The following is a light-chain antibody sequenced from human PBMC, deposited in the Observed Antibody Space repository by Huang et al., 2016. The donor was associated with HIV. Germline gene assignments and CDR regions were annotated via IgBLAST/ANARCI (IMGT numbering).Light chain of an antibody. CDR1: QSLLHSDGKTY. J-gene: IGKJ2*02. Sequence: ILMTQTPLSLSVTPGQLATISCKSNQSLLHSDGKTYLYWYLQRPGQSPQLLIYDVSSRFSGVPDRFRGSGSGTDFTLKISRVEAGDVGIYYCMQSTHLRTFGQGTKLEIK. CDR2: DVS. V-gene: IGKV2-29*02. CDR3: MQSTHLRT.